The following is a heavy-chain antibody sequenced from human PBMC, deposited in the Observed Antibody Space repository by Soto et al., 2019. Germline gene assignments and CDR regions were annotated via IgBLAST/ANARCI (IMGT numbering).Heavy chain of an antibody. CDR2: MNPNSGNT. D-gene: IGHD3-22*01. Sequence: ASVKVYFKASAYTFTSFDINSVRQATGQGLEWMGWMNPNSGNTGYAQKFQGRVTMTRNTSISTAYMELSSLRSEDTAVYYCAREYRYDSSGGRFDPWGQGTMVTVSS. J-gene: IGHJ5*02. V-gene: IGHV1-8*01. CDR1: AYTFTSFD. CDR3: AREYRYDSSGGRFDP.